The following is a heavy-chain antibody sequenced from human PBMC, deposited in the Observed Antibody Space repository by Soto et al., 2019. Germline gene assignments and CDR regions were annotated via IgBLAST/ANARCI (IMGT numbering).Heavy chain of an antibody. Sequence: GGSLRLSCVASGFTFSHHSMKWVRQAPGKGLEWVSSISSTSGFIFYADSLKGRFTISRDNAKNSLYLQMNSLRVDDTAVYYCARATIVTASHFDFWGQGIMVTVSS. D-gene: IGHD2-21*02. V-gene: IGHV3-21*01. J-gene: IGHJ4*02. CDR3: ARATIVTASHFDF. CDR2: ISSTSGFI. CDR1: GFTFSHHS.